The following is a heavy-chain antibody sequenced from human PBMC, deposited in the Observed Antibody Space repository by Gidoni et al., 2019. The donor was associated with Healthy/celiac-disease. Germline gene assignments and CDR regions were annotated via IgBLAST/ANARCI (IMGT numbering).Heavy chain of an antibody. CDR2: INHSGST. CDR1: GGSFSGYY. Sequence: QVQLQQWGAGLLKPSETLSLTCAVYGGSFSGYYWSWIRQPPGKGLEWIGEINHSGSTNYNPSLKSRVTISVDTSKNQFSLKLSSVTAADTAVYYCARGLDPIWLRGYFDYWGQGTLVTVSS. CDR3: ARGLDPIWLRGYFDY. J-gene: IGHJ4*02. D-gene: IGHD3-3*01. V-gene: IGHV4-34*01.